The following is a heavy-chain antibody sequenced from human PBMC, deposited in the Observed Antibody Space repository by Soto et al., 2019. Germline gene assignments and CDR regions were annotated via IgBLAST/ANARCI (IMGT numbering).Heavy chain of an antibody. J-gene: IGHJ4*02. Sequence: GESLKISCKGSGYSFTSYWIGWVRQMPGKGLEWMGIIYPGDSDTRYSPSFQGQVTISADKSISTAYLQWSSLKASDTAMYYCARHEPLMYYYDSSGPPYYFDYWGQGTLVTVSS. V-gene: IGHV5-51*01. D-gene: IGHD3-22*01. CDR3: ARHEPLMYYYDSSGPPYYFDY. CDR2: IYPGDSDT. CDR1: GYSFTSYW.